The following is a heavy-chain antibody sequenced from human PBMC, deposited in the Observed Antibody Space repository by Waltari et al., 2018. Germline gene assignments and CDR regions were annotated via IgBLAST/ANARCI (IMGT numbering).Heavy chain of an antibody. J-gene: IGHJ4*02. CDR1: GGTFSSYA. Sequence: QVQLVQSGAEVKKPGSSVKVSCKASGGTFSSYAISWVRQAPGQGLEWMGGSHPSFGAANYAQKFQGRVTITADESTSTAYMELSSLRSEDTAVYYCARVLSTVTTAYGPFDYWGQGTLVTVSS. V-gene: IGHV1-69*01. CDR2: SHPSFGAA. CDR3: ARVLSTVTTAYGPFDY. D-gene: IGHD4-17*01.